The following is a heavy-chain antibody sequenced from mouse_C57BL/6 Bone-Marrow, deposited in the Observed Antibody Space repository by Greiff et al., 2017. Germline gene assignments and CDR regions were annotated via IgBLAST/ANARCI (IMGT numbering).Heavy chain of an antibody. J-gene: IGHJ2*01. Sequence: VQLQQSGAELVRPGASVTLSCKASGYTFTDYEMHWVKQTPVHGLEWIGAIDPETGGTAYNQKFKGKAILTADKSSSTAYMELRSLTSEDSAVYYGTRVRLLYYFDYWGQGTTLTVSS. CDR2: IDPETGGT. D-gene: IGHD2-12*01. CDR1: GYTFTDYE. V-gene: IGHV1-15*01. CDR3: TRVRLLYYFDY.